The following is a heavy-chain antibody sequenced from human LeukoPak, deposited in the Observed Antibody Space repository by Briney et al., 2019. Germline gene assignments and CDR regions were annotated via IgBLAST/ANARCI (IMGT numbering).Heavy chain of an antibody. J-gene: IGHJ4*02. D-gene: IGHD6-13*01. CDR1: GFTFSSYV. CDR2: IIGVGDST. Sequence: GGSLRLSCAASGFTFSSYVMSWVRQAPGKGLEWVSAIIGVGDSTYYAESVKGRFTISRDNSENTLYLQMNSLRAEDTAVYYCAKGSSSSRRYYFAYWGQGTLVTLSS. V-gene: IGHV3-23*01. CDR3: AKGSSSSRRYYFAY.